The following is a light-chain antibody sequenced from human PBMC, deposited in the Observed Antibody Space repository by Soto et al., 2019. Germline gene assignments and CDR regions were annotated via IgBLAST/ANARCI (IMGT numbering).Light chain of an antibody. CDR3: QKSNIAFFT. CDR2: AAS. J-gene: IGKJ3*01. V-gene: IGKV1-27*01. CDR1: QAISNY. Sequence: DIQMTQSPTSLSASVGDRVTITCRASQAISNYLAWYQQKPGKVPQLLIYAASTLQSGVPSRFSGSGSGTDFTLTISSLQPEDVATYYCQKSNIAFFTFGPGTQVDIK.